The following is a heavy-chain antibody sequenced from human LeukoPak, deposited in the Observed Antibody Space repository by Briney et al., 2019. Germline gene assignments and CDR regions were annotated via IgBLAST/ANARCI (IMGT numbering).Heavy chain of an antibody. J-gene: IGHJ3*02. V-gene: IGHV4-59*08. CDR2: IYYSGNT. Sequence: PGETLSLTCTVSGGSISGDHWNWIRQPPGKGLEWIGNIYYSGNTNYNPSLKSRVTISVDTSKNQFSLKLSSVTAADTAVYYCARRNDFDIWGQGTMVTVSS. CDR1: GGSISGDH. CDR3: ARRNDFDI.